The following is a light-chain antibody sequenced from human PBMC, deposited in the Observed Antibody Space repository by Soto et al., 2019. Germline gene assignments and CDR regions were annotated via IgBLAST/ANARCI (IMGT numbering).Light chain of an antibody. Sequence: DIQMTQSPSSVSASVGDRISITCRASQDISGWLAWYQQKPGKAPKLLIYAASSLQTGVPSRFSGSGSGTEFTLTISSPQPEDFATYYCQQANTFPLTFGQGTRLEI. CDR1: QDISGW. CDR3: QQANTFPLT. V-gene: IGKV1-12*01. J-gene: IGKJ5*01. CDR2: AAS.